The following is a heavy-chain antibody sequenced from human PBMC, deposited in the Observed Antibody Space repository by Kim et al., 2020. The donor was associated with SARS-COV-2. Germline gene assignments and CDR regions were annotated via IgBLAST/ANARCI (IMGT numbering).Heavy chain of an antibody. J-gene: IGHJ6*01. D-gene: IGHD6-19*01. V-gene: IGHV3-9*01. CDR2: ISWDSGSI. CDR3: AKDRLLGAVPGDGMDV. Sequence: GGSLRLSCAASGFTFDDYAMHWVQQAPGKGLEWVSGISWDSGSIGYPDSVRGRFTISRDNAKNSLYLQMNSLRAEDTALYYCAKDRLLGAVPGDGMDVRGPGTTVTVFS. CDR1: GFTFDDYA.